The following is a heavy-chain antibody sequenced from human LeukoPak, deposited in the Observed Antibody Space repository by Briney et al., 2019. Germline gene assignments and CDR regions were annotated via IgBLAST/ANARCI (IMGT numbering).Heavy chain of an antibody. CDR1: RFPFNTYH. V-gene: IGHV3-30*03. Sequence: GGSLRLSCEASRFPFNTYHFYWVRQAPGKGLEWLAVVSSDGSDNYNADSVKGRFTISRDNSKNTVYLQMNSLRVEDTAVYYCVRYRVSYKYYAMDVWGQGTTVTVSS. J-gene: IGHJ6*02. CDR2: VSSDGSDN. CDR3: VRYRVSYKYYAMDV. D-gene: IGHD4-11*01.